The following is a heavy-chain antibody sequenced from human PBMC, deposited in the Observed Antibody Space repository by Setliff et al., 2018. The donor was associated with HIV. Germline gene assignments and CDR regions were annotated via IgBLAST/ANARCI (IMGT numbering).Heavy chain of an antibody. V-gene: IGHV4-31*03. CDR2: IYYSGST. D-gene: IGHD4-4*01. CDR1: GGSISSGFYY. J-gene: IGHJ1*01. Sequence: SETLSLTCTVSGGSISSGFYYWNWIRQHPGKGLEWIGYIYYSGSTYHNPSLKSRVTIPVDTSKNQFSLKLSSVTAADTAVYYCASTKVTPHGRYFQHWGQGTLVTV. CDR3: ASTKVTPHGRYFQH.